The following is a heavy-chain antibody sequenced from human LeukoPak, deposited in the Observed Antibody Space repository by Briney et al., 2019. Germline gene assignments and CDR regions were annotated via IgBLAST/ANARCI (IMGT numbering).Heavy chain of an antibody. CDR2: IYYSGST. V-gene: IGHV4-59*01. Sequence: SETLSLTCTVSGGSISSYYWSWIRQPPGKGLEWIGYIYYSGSTNYNPSLKSRVTISVDTSKNQFSLKLSSVTAADTAVYYCARGHPSVGGIAVAGSFDYWGQGTLVTVSS. D-gene: IGHD6-19*01. CDR3: ARGHPSVGGIAVAGSFDY. CDR1: GGSISSYY. J-gene: IGHJ4*02.